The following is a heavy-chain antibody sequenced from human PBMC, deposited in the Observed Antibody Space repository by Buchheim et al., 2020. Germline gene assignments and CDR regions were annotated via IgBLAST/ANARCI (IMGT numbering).Heavy chain of an antibody. V-gene: IGHV3-23*01. CDR1: GFTFSSYA. D-gene: IGHD4-23*01. CDR3: ARDWGSTTVVTPGALGY. J-gene: IGHJ4*02. CDR2: ISGSGGST. Sequence: EVQLLESGGGLVQPGGSLRLSCAASGFTFSSYAMSWVRQAPGKGLEWVSAISGSGGSTYYADSVKGRFPISRANSKNTLYLQMNSLRAEDTAVYYCARDWGSTTVVTPGALGYWGQGTL.